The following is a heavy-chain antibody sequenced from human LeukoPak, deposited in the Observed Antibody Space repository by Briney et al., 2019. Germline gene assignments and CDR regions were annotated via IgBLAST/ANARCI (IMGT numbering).Heavy chain of an antibody. Sequence: GGSLRLSCAASGFTFSNAWMSWVRQAPGKGLEWVGRIKSKTDGGTTDYAAPVKGRFTISRDDSENTLYLQMNSLKTEDTAVYYCTTDRVVPAAMEGVDVWGQGTTVTVSS. D-gene: IGHD2-2*01. V-gene: IGHV3-15*01. J-gene: IGHJ6*02. CDR2: IKSKTDGGTT. CDR3: TTDRVVPAAMEGVDV. CDR1: GFTFSNAW.